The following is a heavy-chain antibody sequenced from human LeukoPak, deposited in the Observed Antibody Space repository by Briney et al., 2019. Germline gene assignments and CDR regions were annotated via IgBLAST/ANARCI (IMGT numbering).Heavy chain of an antibody. D-gene: IGHD3-22*01. Sequence: PSETLSLTCTVSGGSISSYYWSWIRQPPGKGLEWIGYIYTSGSTNYNPTLKSRVTISVDTSKNQFSLKLSSVTAAETAVYYGARHFSTNYYDSSGYIDYWGQGTLVTVSS. CDR3: ARHFSTNYYDSSGYIDY. CDR2: IYTSGST. V-gene: IGHV4-4*09. CDR1: GGSISSYY. J-gene: IGHJ4*02.